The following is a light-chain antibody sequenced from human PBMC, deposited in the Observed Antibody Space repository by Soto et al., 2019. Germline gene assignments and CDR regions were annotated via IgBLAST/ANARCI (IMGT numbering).Light chain of an antibody. CDR2: ANS. CDR1: TSNIGAGYD. Sequence: QSVLTQPPSVSGAPGQRVIFSCTGSTSNIGAGYDVHWYQQLPGTSPKLLIFANSNRPSGVPDRFSASRSGSSASLTITGLQAEDEADYYCQSYDTSLSGSYVFGSGTKVTVL. V-gene: IGLV1-40*01. CDR3: QSYDTSLSGSYV. J-gene: IGLJ1*01.